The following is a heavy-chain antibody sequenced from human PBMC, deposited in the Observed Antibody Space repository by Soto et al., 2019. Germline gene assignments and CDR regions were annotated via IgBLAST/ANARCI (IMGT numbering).Heavy chain of an antibody. D-gene: IGHD3-10*01. CDR1: SYTFTSYG. Sequence: QVQLVQSGAEVKKPGASVKVSCKASSYTFTSYGISWVRQAPGQGLEWMGWISAYNGNTNYAQKLQGRVTMTTDTSTSTAYMELRSLRSDDTAVYYCARAGGLWFGELSERNYFDYWGQGTLVTVSS. V-gene: IGHV1-18*01. CDR2: ISAYNGNT. CDR3: ARAGGLWFGELSERNYFDY. J-gene: IGHJ4*02.